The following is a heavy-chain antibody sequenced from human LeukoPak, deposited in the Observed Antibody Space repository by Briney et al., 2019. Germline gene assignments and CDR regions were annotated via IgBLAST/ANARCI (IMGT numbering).Heavy chain of an antibody. D-gene: IGHD3-10*01. V-gene: IGHV5-51*01. CDR3: ARDVLISVRGDYYGMDV. CDR2: IYPGDSDT. J-gene: IGHJ6*02. CDR1: GYSFTSYW. Sequence: HGESLKISCKGSGYSFTSYWIGWVRQMPGKGLEWMGSIYPGDSDTRYSPSFQGQVTISADKSISTAYLQWSSLKASDTAMYYCARDVLISVRGDYYGMDVWGQGTTVTVSS.